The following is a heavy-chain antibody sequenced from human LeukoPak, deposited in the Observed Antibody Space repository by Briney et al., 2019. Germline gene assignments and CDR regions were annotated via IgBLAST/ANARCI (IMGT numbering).Heavy chain of an antibody. CDR1: GYSFTSYW. V-gene: IGHV5-51*01. J-gene: IGHJ3*02. Sequence: GESLKISCKGFGYSFTSYWIGWVRQMPGKGLEWMGIIFPGGSDTRYSPSFQGQVTISADKSISAAFLQWSSLKASDTAMYYCARHYCSGGSCYWFDIWGQGTMVTVSS. CDR2: IFPGGSDT. D-gene: IGHD2-15*01. CDR3: ARHYCSGGSCYWFDI.